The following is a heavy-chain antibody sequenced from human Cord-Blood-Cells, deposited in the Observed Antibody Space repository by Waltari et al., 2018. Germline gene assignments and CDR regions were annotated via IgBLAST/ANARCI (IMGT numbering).Heavy chain of an antibody. CDR1: GGSFSGYY. J-gene: IGHJ3*02. V-gene: IGHV4-34*01. CDR3: ARGGGAARDDALDI. D-gene: IGHD6-6*01. Sequence: QVQLQQWGAGLLKPSETLSLTCAVYGGSFSGYYWSWIRQPPGKGLEWIGEINHSGSTNYNPSLKSRVTISVDTSKNQFSLKLSSVTAADTAVYYCARGGGAARDDALDIWGQGTMVTVSS. CDR2: INHSGST.